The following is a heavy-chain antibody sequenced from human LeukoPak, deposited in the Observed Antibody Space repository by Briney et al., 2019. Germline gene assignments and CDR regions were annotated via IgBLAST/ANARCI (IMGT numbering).Heavy chain of an antibody. CDR2: ISSSSSYI. Sequence: GGSLRLSCAASGFTFSSYSMNWVRQAPGKGLEWVSSISSSSSYIYYADSVKGRFTISRDNAKNSLYLQMNSLRAEDTAVYYCSRGGANWKYDGNFDYWGQGTLVTVSS. D-gene: IGHD1-1*01. V-gene: IGHV3-21*01. J-gene: IGHJ4*02. CDR3: SRGGANWKYDGNFDY. CDR1: GFTFSSYS.